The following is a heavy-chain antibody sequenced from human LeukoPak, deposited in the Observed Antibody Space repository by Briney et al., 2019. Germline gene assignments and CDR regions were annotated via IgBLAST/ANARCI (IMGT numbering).Heavy chain of an antibody. CDR3: AKRHSSNWYYFDY. CDR1: GFTFSGYA. CDR2: ISGSGGST. D-gene: IGHD6-13*01. V-gene: IGHV3-23*01. Sequence: GGSLRLSCAASGFTFSGYAMSWVRQAPGKGLEWVSTISGSGGSTYYADSVKGRFTISRDNSKNTLYLQMNSLRAEDTAIYYCAKRHSSNWYYFDYWGQGTLVTVSS. J-gene: IGHJ4*02.